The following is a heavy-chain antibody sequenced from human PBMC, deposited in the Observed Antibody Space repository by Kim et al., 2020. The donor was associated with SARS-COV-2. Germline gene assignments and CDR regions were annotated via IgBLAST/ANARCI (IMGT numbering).Heavy chain of an antibody. V-gene: IGHV4-34*01. CDR2: INHSGST. Sequence: SETLSLTCAVYGGSFSGYYWSWIRQPPGKGLEWIGEINHSGSTNYNPSPKSRVTISVDTSKNQFSLKLSSVTAADTAVYYCARPVAGGGGAFDIWGQGTMVTVSS. D-gene: IGHD6-19*01. CDR1: GGSFSGYY. CDR3: ARPVAGGGGAFDI. J-gene: IGHJ3*02.